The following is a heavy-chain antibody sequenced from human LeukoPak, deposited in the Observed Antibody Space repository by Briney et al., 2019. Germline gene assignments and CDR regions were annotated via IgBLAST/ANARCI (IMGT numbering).Heavy chain of an antibody. V-gene: IGHV1-2*02. CDR2: INPNSGGT. J-gene: IGHJ5*02. Sequence: GASVKVSCKASGYTFTGNYMHWVRQARGQGREWMGWINPNSGGTNYAQKFQGRVTMTRDMSTSTDYMELSSLRSEDTAIYYCARDNSVGDNAWWFDAWGQGTLVTVSS. D-gene: IGHD1-26*01. CDR1: GYTFTGNY. CDR3: ARDNSVGDNAWWFDA.